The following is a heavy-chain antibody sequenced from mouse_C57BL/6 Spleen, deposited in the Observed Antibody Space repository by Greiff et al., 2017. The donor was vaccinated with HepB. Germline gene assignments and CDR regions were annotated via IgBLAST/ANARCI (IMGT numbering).Heavy chain of an antibody. D-gene: IGHD1-1*01. CDR1: GFTFSSYA. J-gene: IGHJ2*01. CDR2: ISDGGSYT. V-gene: IGHV5-4*01. Sequence: EVQGVESGGGLVKPGGSLKLSCAASGFTFSSYAMSWVRQTPEKRLEWVATISDGGSYTYYPDNVKGRFTISRDNAKNNLYLQMSHLKSEDTAMYYCARSPFITTVVENYFDYWGQGTTLTVSS. CDR3: ARSPFITTVVENYFDY.